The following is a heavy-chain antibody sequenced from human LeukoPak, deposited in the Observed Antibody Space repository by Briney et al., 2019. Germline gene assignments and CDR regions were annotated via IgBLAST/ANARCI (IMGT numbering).Heavy chain of an antibody. CDR1: GYTFTSYY. D-gene: IGHD3-22*01. J-gene: IGHJ4*01. V-gene: IGHV1-46*01. CDR3: ARGRTGSYYDSSGYFDY. Sequence: ASVKVSCKTSGYTFTSYYMHWVRQAPGQGLEWMGIINPSGGNTSYAQKFQGRVTMTRDTSTSTVYMELSSLRSEDTAVYYCARGRTGSYYDSSGYFDYWGHGTLVTVSS. CDR2: INPSGGNT.